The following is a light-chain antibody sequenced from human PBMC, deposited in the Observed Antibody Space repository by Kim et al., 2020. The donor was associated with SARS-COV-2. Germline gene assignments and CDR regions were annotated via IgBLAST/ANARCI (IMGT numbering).Light chain of an antibody. CDR1: SLRSYY. Sequence: AWGQTVRITCQGDSLRSYYASWYKKKPGQAPVLVIYGKNNRPSGIPDRFSGSSSGNTASLTITGAQAEDEADYYCNSRDSSGNHLVFGGGTQLTVL. J-gene: IGLJ3*02. CDR2: GKN. V-gene: IGLV3-19*01. CDR3: NSRDSSGNHLV.